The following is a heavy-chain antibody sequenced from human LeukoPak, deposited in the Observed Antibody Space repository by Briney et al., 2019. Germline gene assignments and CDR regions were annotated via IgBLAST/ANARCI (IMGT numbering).Heavy chain of an antibody. D-gene: IGHD5-24*01. CDR2: ISYDGSNK. J-gene: IGHJ4*02. Sequence: GGSLRLSCAASGFTFSSYAMHWVRQAPGQGLEWVAVISYDGSNKYYADSVKGRFTISRDNSKNTLYLQMNSLRAEDTAVYYCAPSATPTFPFFDYWGQGTLVTVSS. CDR1: GFTFSSYA. CDR3: APSATPTFPFFDY. V-gene: IGHV3-30*04.